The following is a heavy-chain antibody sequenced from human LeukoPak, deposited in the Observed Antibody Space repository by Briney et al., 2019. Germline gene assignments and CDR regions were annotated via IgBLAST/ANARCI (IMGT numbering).Heavy chain of an antibody. D-gene: IGHD2-15*01. CDR3: ASGGRVGDIFDI. Sequence: GGSLRLSCAASGFTFSTNWMYWVRQAPGKGLVWVSRINSDGRSIGYADSAKGRFTISRDNAYNTLYLQMNSLRAEDTALYYCASGGRVGDIFDIWGQGTMVRVSS. J-gene: IGHJ3*02. V-gene: IGHV3-74*01. CDR1: GFTFSTNW. CDR2: INSDGRSI.